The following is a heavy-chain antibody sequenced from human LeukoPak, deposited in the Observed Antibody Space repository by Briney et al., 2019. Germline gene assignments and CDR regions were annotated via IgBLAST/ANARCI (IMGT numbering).Heavy chain of an antibody. V-gene: IGHV2-5*02. CDR1: GFSLSTRGVG. CDR2: IYWDDEK. J-gene: IGHJ3*02. D-gene: IGHD2-8*01. Sequence: SGLTLANPTQTLTLTCVFSGFSLSTRGVGVGWIRQPPGKALEWLALIYWDDEKRYNPSLKSRLTVNKDTSKTQVVLTLTNVDPVDTATYFCAHRQLYALPGTFDNWGQGTMVTVSS. CDR3: AHRQLYALPGTFDN.